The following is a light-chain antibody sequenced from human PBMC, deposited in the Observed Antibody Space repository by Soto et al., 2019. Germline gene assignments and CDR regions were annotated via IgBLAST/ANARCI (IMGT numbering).Light chain of an antibody. J-gene: IGLJ2*01. V-gene: IGLV2-14*03. CDR3: SSYTSRKSLV. CDR1: SSDIGGYNY. Sequence: QSALTQPASVSGSPGQSITISCTGTSSDIGGYNYVSWYQQHTGKAPKLIIYAVSNRPSGVSNRFSGSQSGNTASLAISGLQAEDAADYYCSSYTSRKSLVFGGGTKLTVL. CDR2: AVS.